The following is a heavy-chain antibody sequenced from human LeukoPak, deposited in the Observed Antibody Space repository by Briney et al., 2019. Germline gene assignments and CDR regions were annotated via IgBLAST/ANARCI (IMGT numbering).Heavy chain of an antibody. CDR2: IYYSGST. D-gene: IGHD3-10*01. CDR3: ARSSGYYYGSYYFDY. Sequence: SSETLSLTCTVSGGSISSGGYYWSWIRQHPGKGLEWIGYIYYSGSTYYDPSLKSRVTISVDTSKNQFSLKLSSVTAADTAVYYCARSSGYYYGSYYFDYWGQGTLVTVSS. J-gene: IGHJ4*02. V-gene: IGHV4-31*03. CDR1: GGSISSGGYY.